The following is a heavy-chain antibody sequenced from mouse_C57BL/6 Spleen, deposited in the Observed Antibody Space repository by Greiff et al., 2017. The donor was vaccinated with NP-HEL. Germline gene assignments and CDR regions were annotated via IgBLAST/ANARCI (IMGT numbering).Heavy chain of an antibody. J-gene: IGHJ3*01. CDR2: IHPNSGST. V-gene: IGHV1-64*01. Sequence: VKLQQPGAELVKPGASVKLSCKASGYTFTSYWMHWVKQRPGQGLEWIGMIHPNSGSTNYNEKFKSKATLTVDKSSSTAYMQLSSLTSEDSAVYYCARLDYYGSSYVGWFAYWGQGTLVTVSA. CDR3: ARLDYYGSSYVGWFAY. D-gene: IGHD1-1*01. CDR1: GYTFTSYW.